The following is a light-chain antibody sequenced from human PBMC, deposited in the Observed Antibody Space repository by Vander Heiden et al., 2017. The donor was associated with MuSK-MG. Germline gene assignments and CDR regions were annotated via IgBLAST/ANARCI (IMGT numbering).Light chain of an antibody. CDR3: QQYGSSPPYT. J-gene: IGKJ2*01. Sequence: EVVLPPPRGSLSLAPGERATLSCRASQSVSSSYLAWYQQKPGQAPRLLIYGASSRATGIPDRFSGSGSGTDFTLTISRLEPEDFAVYYCQQYGSSPPYTFGQGTKLEIK. CDR1: QSVSSSY. CDR2: GAS. V-gene: IGKV3-20*01.